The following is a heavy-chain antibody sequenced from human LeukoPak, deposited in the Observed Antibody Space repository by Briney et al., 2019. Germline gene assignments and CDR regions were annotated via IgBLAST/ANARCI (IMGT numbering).Heavy chain of an antibody. J-gene: IGHJ4*02. CDR1: GGSISNYY. D-gene: IGHD5/OR15-5a*01. V-gene: IGHV4-4*07. CDR3: ARRAGLHSLDY. Sequence: SETLSLTCTVSGGSISNYYWSWIRLPAGKGLEWIGRIHTTWNTNYSPSLKSRVTMSVDTSKNQFSLRLSSVTAADTALYFCARRAGLHSLDYWDQGTLVTVSS. CDR2: IHTTWNT.